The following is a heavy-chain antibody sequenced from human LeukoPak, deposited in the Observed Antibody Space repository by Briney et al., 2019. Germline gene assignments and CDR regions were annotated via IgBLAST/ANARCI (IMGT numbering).Heavy chain of an antibody. CDR2: IYYSESN. V-gene: IGHV4-59*12. D-gene: IGHD2-15*01. Sequence: SETLSLTCTVSGGSLSSYYWSWIRQPPGKGLEWIGYIYYSESNNYLPSLKSRVNISVDTYENQFSLKLSSVTAAGTAVYYCARALQSPYSNWFVPWGQGTLVTVSS. CDR1: GGSLSSYY. J-gene: IGHJ5*02. CDR3: ARALQSPYSNWFVP.